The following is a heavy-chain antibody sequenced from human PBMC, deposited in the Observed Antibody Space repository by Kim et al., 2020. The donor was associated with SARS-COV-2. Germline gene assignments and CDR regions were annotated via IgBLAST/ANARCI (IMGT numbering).Heavy chain of an antibody. CDR2: IYWDDDK. Sequence: SGPTLVKPTQTLTLTCTFSGFSLSTSGVGVGWIRQPPGKALEWLALIYWDDDKRYSPSLKSRLTITKDTSKNQVVLTMTNMDPVDTATYYCAHSHLPIYNDWIVVGAFYISGQREMVTVSS. J-gene: IGHJ3*02. CDR1: GFSLSTSGVG. V-gene: IGHV2-5*02. CDR3: AHSHLPIYNDWIVVGAFYI. D-gene: IGHD3-22*01.